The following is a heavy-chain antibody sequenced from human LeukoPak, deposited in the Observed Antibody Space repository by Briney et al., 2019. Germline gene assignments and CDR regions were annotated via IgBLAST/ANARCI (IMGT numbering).Heavy chain of an antibody. J-gene: IGHJ6*03. V-gene: IGHV3-21*01. CDR3: ARASIAARNYYYYMDV. D-gene: IGHD6-6*01. Sequence: GGSLRLSCAAPGFTFSSYSMNWVRQAPGKGLEWVSSISSSSSYIYYADSVKGRFTISRDNAKNSLYLQMNSLRAEDTAVYYCARASIAARNYYYYMDVWGKGTTVTVSS. CDR2: ISSSSSYI. CDR1: GFTFSSYS.